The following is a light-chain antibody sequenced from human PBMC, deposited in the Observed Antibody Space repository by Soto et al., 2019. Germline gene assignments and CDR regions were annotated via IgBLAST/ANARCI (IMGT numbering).Light chain of an antibody. CDR1: QSISGY. Sequence: DIQMTQSPSTLSASVGDRVTITCRASQSISGYLAWYQQKPGKAPNLVIYDASNLAGGVPSRFNGSGSGTEFTLTISDLQPDDFATYYCQHYNDHSPWTFGLGTKVEIK. CDR3: QHYNDHSPWT. J-gene: IGKJ1*01. V-gene: IGKV1-5*01. CDR2: DAS.